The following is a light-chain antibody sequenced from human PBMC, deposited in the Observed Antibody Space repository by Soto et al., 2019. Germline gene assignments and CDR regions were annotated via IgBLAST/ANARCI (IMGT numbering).Light chain of an antibody. V-gene: IGKV3-20*01. CDR1: QSVSSSS. J-gene: IGKJ1*01. CDR2: DAS. CDR3: QQCGSLGR. Sequence: EIVFGQSPCTLALSRGEIATPAGRASQSVSSSSLAWYQQRRGQAPRLLIHDASSRATGIPDRFSGSGSGTDFTLTIGRLESEDFAVYYGQQCGSLGRVGQGTKVDIK.